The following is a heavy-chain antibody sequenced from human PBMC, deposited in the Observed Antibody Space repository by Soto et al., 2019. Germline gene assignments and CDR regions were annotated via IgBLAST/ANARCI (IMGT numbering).Heavy chain of an antibody. D-gene: IGHD3-16*01. CDR2: INPSGGST. J-gene: IGHJ4*02. CDR1: GYTFTSYY. Sequence: QVQLVQSGAEVKKPGASVKVSCKASGYTFTSYYMHWVRQAPGQGREWMGIINPSGGSTSYAQKSQGRVTMTRDTSTSTVYRELGSLRSEDTAVYYCARGGSSYAEDWGQGTLVTVSS. CDR3: ARGGSSYAED. V-gene: IGHV1-46*01.